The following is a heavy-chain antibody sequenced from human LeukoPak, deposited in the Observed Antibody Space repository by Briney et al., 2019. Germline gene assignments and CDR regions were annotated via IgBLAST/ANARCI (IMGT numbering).Heavy chain of an antibody. CDR2: IYSGGST. Sequence: GSLRLSCTASGFSVSSHYMSWVRQAPGKGLEWVSVIYSGGSTYYPDSVKGRFTISRDNSKNTLFLQMNSLRAEDTAVYYCARDVPSSWSVDYWGQGTLVTVSS. D-gene: IGHD6-13*01. J-gene: IGHJ4*02. V-gene: IGHV3-66*01. CDR3: ARDVPSSWSVDY. CDR1: GFSVSSHY.